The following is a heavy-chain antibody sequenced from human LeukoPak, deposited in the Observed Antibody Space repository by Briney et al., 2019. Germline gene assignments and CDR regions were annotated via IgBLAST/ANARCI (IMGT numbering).Heavy chain of an antibody. D-gene: IGHD3-16*02. CDR3: ARDYDYVWGSYRPYYFDY. V-gene: IGHV3-7*04. CDR1: GFTFSSYW. J-gene: IGHJ4*02. Sequence: QPGGSLRLSCAASGFTFSSYWMSWVRQPPGKGLEWVANIKQDGSEKYYVDSVKGRFTISRDNAKNSLYLQMNSLRAEDTAVYYCARDYDYVWGSYRPYYFDYWGQGTLVTVSS. CDR2: IKQDGSEK.